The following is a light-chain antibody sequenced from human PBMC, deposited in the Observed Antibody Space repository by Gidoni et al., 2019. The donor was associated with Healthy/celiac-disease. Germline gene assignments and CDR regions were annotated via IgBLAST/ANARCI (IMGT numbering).Light chain of an antibody. V-gene: IGKV3-20*01. CDR1: QSVSSSY. J-gene: IGKJ3*01. CDR3: QQYGSSPPT. Sequence: EIVFTQSPGTLSLSPGERATLSCRASQSVSSSYLAWYQQKPGQAPRLLIYGASSRATGIPDRFSGSGSGTDFTLTISRLEPEDFAVYYCQQYGSSPPTFGPXTKVDIK. CDR2: GAS.